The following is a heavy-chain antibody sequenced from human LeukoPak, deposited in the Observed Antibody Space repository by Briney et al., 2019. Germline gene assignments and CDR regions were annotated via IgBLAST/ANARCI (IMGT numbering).Heavy chain of an antibody. CDR1: AYTFTSYG. CDR3: ARGTPPDY. J-gene: IGHJ4*02. CDR2: ISAYNGNT. D-gene: IGHD2-2*01. Sequence: ASVTVSFTASAYTFTSYGISWVRHAPGQGHERMGWISAYNGNTNYTQKLQSRVTMTTDTSTSTAYIELRSLRSDDTAVYYCARGTPPDYWGQGTLVTVSS. V-gene: IGHV1-18*01.